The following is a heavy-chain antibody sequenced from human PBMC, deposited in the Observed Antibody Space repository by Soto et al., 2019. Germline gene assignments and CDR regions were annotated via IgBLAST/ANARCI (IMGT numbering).Heavy chain of an antibody. CDR1: GFTFSDAW. D-gene: IGHD4-17*01. CDR3: AELRPQSDS. CDR2: ISGSGGST. J-gene: IGHJ4*02. V-gene: IGHV3-23*01. Sequence: GVSLRLSCAASGFTFSDAWMSWVRQAPGKGLEWVSAISGSGGSTYYADSVKGRFTISRDNSRNTAYLQMNSLRVEDTAVYYCAELRPQSDSWGQGTLVTVSS.